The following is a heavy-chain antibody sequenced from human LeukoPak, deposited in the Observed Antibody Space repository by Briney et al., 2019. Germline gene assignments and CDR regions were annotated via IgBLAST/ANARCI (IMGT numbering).Heavy chain of an antibody. Sequence: HPGGSLRLSCAASGFTFDDYAMHWVRQAPGKGLEWVSGISWNSGSIGYADSVKGRFTISRDNAKNSLYLQMNSLRAEDTAVYYCARSGDILTGYPHALDYWGQGTLVTVSS. D-gene: IGHD3-9*01. CDR2: ISWNSGSI. J-gene: IGHJ4*02. CDR3: ARSGDILTGYPHALDY. CDR1: GFTFDDYA. V-gene: IGHV3-9*01.